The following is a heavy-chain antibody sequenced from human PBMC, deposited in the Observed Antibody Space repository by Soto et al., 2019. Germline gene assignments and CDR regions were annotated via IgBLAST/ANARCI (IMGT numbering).Heavy chain of an antibody. Sequence: ASVKVSCKASGYTFTYRYLHWVRQAPGQALEWMGWISAYNGNTNYAQKLQGRVTMTTDTSTSTAYMELRSLRSDDTAVYYCARGGQWSSQRHFDYWGQGTLVTVSS. CDR2: ISAYNGNT. V-gene: IGHV1-18*04. J-gene: IGHJ4*02. CDR3: ARGGQWSSQRHFDY. CDR1: GYTFTYRY. D-gene: IGHD2-8*01.